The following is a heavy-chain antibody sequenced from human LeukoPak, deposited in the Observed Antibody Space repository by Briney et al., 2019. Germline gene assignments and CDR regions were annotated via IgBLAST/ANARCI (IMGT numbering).Heavy chain of an antibody. CDR1: GGSFSGYY. CDR2: INHSGST. CDR3: ARRPPYNWNPGDRWFDP. Sequence: SETLSLTCAVYGGSFSGYYWSWIRQPPGKGLEWIGEINHSGSTNYNPSLKSRVTISVDTFKNQFSLKLSSVTAADTAVYYCARRPPYNWNPGDRWFDPWGQGTLVTVSS. D-gene: IGHD1-20*01. J-gene: IGHJ5*02. V-gene: IGHV4-34*01.